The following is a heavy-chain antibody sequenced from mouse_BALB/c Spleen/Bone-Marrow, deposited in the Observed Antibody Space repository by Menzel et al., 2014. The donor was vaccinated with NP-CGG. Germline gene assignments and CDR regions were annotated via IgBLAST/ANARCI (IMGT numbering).Heavy chain of an antibody. Sequence: VKLQESGAELVRPGTSVKVSCKASGYAFTIYLIEWIKQRPGQGLEWIGVINPGSGGSNYNEKFKGKATLTADKSSSTAYMQLSNLTSDDSAVYFCARLGQDYFDYWGQGTTLTVSS. V-gene: IGHV1-54*01. D-gene: IGHD3-3*01. CDR1: GYAFTIYL. CDR2: INPGSGGS. CDR3: ARLGQDYFDY. J-gene: IGHJ2*01.